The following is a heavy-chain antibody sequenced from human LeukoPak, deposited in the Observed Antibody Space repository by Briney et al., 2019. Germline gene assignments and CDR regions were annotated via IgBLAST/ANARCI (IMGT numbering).Heavy chain of an antibody. CDR2: IYTSGTS. D-gene: IGHD3-10*01. CDR1: GGSISSGSYD. CDR3: TKGRGI. V-gene: IGHV4-61*09. Sequence: PSETLSLTCTVSGGSISSGSYDWYWIRQPAGKGLEWIGHIYTSGTSNYNPSLRSRVTISVDTSKNQFSLKLTSVTAADTAVYYCTKGRGIWGQGALVTVSS. J-gene: IGHJ4*02.